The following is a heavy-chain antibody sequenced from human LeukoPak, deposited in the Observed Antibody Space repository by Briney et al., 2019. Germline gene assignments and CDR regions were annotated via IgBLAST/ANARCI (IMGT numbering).Heavy chain of an antibody. J-gene: IGHJ4*02. V-gene: IGHV4-34*01. CDR3: ASLWFGDDY. Sequence: SETLSLTCAVYGGSFSGYYWSWIRQPPGKGLEWIGEISHSGSTNYNPSLKSRVTISVDTSKNQFSLKLSSVTAADTAVYYCASLWFGDDYWGQGTLVTVSS. D-gene: IGHD3-10*01. CDR2: ISHSGST. CDR1: GGSFSGYY.